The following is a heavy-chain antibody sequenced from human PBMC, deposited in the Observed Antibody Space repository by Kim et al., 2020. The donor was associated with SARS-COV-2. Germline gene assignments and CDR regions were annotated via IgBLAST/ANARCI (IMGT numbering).Heavy chain of an antibody. CDR2: IYYNGGN. Sequence: SETLSLTCTVSGGSISSGDYCWSWVRQPPGKGLEWIGYIYYNGGNSYNPALKSLLTLSVDTSKNQFFLKMSSVTAADTAVYFCARGLLSLSYCMDVWVQG. D-gene: IGHD3-10*01. CDR3: ARGLLSLSYCMDV. CDR1: GGSISSGDYC. V-gene: IGHV4-30-4*01. J-gene: IGHJ6*02.